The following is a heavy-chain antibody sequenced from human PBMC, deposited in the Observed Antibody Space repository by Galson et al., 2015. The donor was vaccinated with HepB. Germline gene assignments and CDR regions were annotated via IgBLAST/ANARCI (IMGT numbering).Heavy chain of an antibody. CDR3: AREDGTRGGGENGMDV. Sequence: CAISGDSVSSNSAAWNWIRQSPSRGLEWLGRTYYRSKWYNDYAVSVKSRITINPDTSKNQFSLQLNSVTPEDTAVYYCAREDGTRGGGENGMDVWGQGTTVTVSS. J-gene: IGHJ6*02. D-gene: IGHD1-7*01. CDR2: TYYRSKWYN. CDR1: GDSVSSNSAA. V-gene: IGHV6-1*01.